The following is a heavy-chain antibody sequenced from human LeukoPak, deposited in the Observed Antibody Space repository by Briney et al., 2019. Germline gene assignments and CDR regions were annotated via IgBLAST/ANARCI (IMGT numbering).Heavy chain of an antibody. Sequence: SETLSLTCAVSGYSISSGYYWGWIRQPPGNGLEWIGSIYHSGSTYYNPSLKSRVTISVDTSKNQCSLTLSSVTAADTAVYYCARLGARFLDYWGQGTPVTVSS. CDR2: IYHSGST. V-gene: IGHV4-38-2*01. CDR3: ARLGARFLDY. J-gene: IGHJ4*02. D-gene: IGHD1-26*01. CDR1: GYSISSGYY.